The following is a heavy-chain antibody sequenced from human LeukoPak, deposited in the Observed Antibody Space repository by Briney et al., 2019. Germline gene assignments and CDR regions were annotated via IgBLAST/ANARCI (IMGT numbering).Heavy chain of an antibody. J-gene: IGHJ4*02. Sequence: GASVKVSCKASGYTFTSYDINWVRQATGQGREWMGWMNPNRGNTVYAQKFQGRVNMTRNTSISTAYMELSSLRSEDTAVYYCARAPSITGTTPPGYWGQGTLVTVSS. CDR1: GYTFTSYD. V-gene: IGHV1-8*01. CDR2: MNPNRGNT. D-gene: IGHD1-7*01. CDR3: ARAPSITGTTPPGY.